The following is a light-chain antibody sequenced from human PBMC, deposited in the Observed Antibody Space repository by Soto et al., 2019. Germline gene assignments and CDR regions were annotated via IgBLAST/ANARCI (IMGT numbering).Light chain of an antibody. J-gene: IGLJ1*01. CDR1: SSNIGAGYD. V-gene: IGLV1-40*01. CDR3: QSYDSSRSGYV. CDR2: NDN. Sequence: QAVLTQPPSVSGAPGQRVTISCTGSSSNIGAGYDVHWYQQLPGTAPKLLLYNDNNRPSGVPDRISGSKSGTSASLAITGLQAEDEADDYCQSYDSSRSGYVFGTGTKLTV.